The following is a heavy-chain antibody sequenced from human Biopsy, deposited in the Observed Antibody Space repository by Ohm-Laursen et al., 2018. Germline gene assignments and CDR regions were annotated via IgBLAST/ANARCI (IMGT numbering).Heavy chain of an antibody. CDR2: VYYTGST. D-gene: IGHD3-22*01. CDR3: ARDRGYYSDRTVPGYFDL. CDR1: GDSISSYY. V-gene: IGHV4-59*01. Sequence: TLSLTCTAPGDSISSYYWSWIRQPPGKGLEWIGYVYYTGSTDYNPSLQSRVTISVDTSKNHFSLGLRSVTPADTAIYYCARDRGYYSDRTVPGYFDLWGRGTLVTVSS. J-gene: IGHJ2*01.